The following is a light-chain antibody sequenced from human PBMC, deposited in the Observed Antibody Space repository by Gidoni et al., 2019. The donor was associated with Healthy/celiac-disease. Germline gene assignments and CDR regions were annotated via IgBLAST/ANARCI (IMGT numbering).Light chain of an antibody. J-gene: IGKJ5*01. CDR1: QSISSSY. CDR2: GAS. Sequence: ETVLTQSPGTLSLSPGERATLSCRASQSISSSYLAWYQKKPGQAPMLLIYGASSRATVIPDRFSGSGSRTDFTLTISRLEPEYFTVYYYQQYGSSLPITFGQXTRLEIK. CDR3: QQYGSSLPIT. V-gene: IGKV3-20*01.